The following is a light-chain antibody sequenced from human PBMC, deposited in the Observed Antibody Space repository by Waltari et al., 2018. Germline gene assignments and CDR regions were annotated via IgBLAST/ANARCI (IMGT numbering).Light chain of an antibody. CDR3: QQRNTWPRT. CDR2: DAS. CDR1: QSVGTS. V-gene: IGKV3-11*01. Sequence: EIFLTQSPATLSVSAGARAALSCRASQSVGTSLAWYQHRTGQAPRLLIYDASKRAAGIPARFSGSGSGTDFTLAIDTLEPEDFAVYYCQQRNTWPRTFGQGTKVEI. J-gene: IGKJ1*01.